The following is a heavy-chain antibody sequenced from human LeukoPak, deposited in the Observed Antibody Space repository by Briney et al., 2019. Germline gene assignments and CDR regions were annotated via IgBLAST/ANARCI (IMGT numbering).Heavy chain of an antibody. D-gene: IGHD2-2*02. J-gene: IGHJ6*03. Sequence: PSETLSLTCTVSGGSISSYYWSWIRQPPGKGLEWIGYIYYSGSTNYNPPLKSRVTISVDTSKNQFSLKLSSVTAADTAVYYCARGAGYCSSTSCYKGVYYYYYYYMDVWGKGTTVTVSS. V-gene: IGHV4-59*01. CDR3: ARGAGYCSSTSCYKGVYYYYYYYMDV. CDR1: GGSISSYY. CDR2: IYYSGST.